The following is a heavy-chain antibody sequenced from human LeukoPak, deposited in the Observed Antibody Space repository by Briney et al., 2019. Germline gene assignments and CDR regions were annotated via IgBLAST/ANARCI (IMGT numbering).Heavy chain of an antibody. CDR1: GFTFGKYW. V-gene: IGHV3-7*03. J-gene: IGHJ4*02. CDR3: ARDQCDTWSRRGNFDS. CDR2: IKLDGSEK. Sequence: GGSLRLSCVASGFTFGKYWMSWVRQAPGKGLEWVANIKLDGSEKNYVDSVKGRFTISRDNTKNSLYLQMNSLRVEDTAVFYCARDQCDTWSRRGNFDSWGQGTLVIVSS. D-gene: IGHD3-3*01.